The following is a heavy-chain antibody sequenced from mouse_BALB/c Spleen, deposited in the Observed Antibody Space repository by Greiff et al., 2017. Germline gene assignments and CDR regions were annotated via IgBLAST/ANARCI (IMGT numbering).Heavy chain of an antibody. J-gene: IGHJ2*01. Sequence: EVQLVESGPSLVKPSQTLSLTCSVTGDSITSCYWNWIRKFPGNKLEYMGYISYSGSTYYNPSLKSRISITRDTSKNQYYLQLNSVTTEDTATYYCARRDGNYVYYFDYGGQGTTRTVSS. V-gene: IGHV3-8*02. CDR2: ISYSGST. CDR3: ARRDGNYVYYFDY. D-gene: IGHD2-1*01. CDR1: GDSITSCY.